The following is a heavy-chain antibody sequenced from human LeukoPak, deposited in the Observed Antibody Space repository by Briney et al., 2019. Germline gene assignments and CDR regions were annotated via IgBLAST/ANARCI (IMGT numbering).Heavy chain of an antibody. Sequence: GGSLRLSCAASGFTFSSYAMHWVRQAPGKGLEYVSAISNNGGSTYYANSVKGRLNISRDNSKNTLYLQMGSLRPEDMAVYYCVRVSGSYGYWGQGTLVTVSS. D-gene: IGHD1-26*01. CDR1: GFTFSSYA. CDR2: ISNNGGST. V-gene: IGHV3-64*01. J-gene: IGHJ4*02. CDR3: VRVSGSYGY.